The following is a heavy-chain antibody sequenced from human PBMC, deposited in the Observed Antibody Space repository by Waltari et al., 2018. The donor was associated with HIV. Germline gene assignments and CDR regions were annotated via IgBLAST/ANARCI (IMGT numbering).Heavy chain of an antibody. CDR1: GYPFIDHY. CDR3: VRARGLNWNGDI. CDR2: MNPNGGAT. Sequence: QVQLVQSGAEEKRPGAAVKVCGMAYGYPFIDHYVFSVRQVPDPGLEWMGWMNPNGGATNYAQKFQGRITMTMDTSITTAYMELSGLRSDDTAIFYCVRARGLNWNGDIWGQGTLVTVSS. V-gene: IGHV1-2*02. D-gene: IGHD3-3*01. J-gene: IGHJ4*02.